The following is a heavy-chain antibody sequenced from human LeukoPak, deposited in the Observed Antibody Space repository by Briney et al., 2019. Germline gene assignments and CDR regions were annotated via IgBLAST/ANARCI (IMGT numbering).Heavy chain of an antibody. CDR1: GVSISSYY. J-gene: IGHJ4*02. CDR2: IYYSGGT. CDR3: AREVPLQWPEGRYFDY. D-gene: IGHD6-19*01. Sequence: SETLSLTCTVSGVSISSYYWSWIRQPPGKGLEWIGYIYYSGGTNYNPSLKSRVTISVDTSKNQFSLKLSSVTAADTAVYYCAREVPLQWPEGRYFDYWGQGTLVTVSS. V-gene: IGHV4-59*01.